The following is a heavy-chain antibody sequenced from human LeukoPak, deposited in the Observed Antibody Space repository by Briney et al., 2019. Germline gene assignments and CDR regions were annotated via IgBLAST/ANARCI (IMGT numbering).Heavy chain of an antibody. V-gene: IGHV3-23*01. CDR2: VSGSSVTT. CDR3: ARILSSAWGELGY. D-gene: IGHD6-19*01. Sequence: GGSLRLSCAASGFTFRSYVMSWVRQAPGKGLEWVSTVSGSSVTTYYADSVKGRFTISRDNSKNTLYLQMNSLRAEDTAVYYCARILSSAWGELGYWGQGTLVTVSS. J-gene: IGHJ4*02. CDR1: GFTFRSYV.